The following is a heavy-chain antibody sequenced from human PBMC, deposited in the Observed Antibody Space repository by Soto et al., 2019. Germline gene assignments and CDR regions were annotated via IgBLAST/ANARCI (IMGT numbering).Heavy chain of an antibody. J-gene: IGHJ4*02. CDR3: AREVGYGDFAD. D-gene: IGHD4-17*01. CDR2: INGANGNT. V-gene: IGHV1-3*01. Sequence: QVPLVQSGAEVKKPGASVKVSCEASGYTFSYYAIHWLRQAPGQRLEWMGWINGANGNTKYSQIFQGRVTMTRDTSASTAYMELSSLRSEDTAVYYCAREVGYGDFADWGQGTQVTVSS. CDR1: GYTFSYYA.